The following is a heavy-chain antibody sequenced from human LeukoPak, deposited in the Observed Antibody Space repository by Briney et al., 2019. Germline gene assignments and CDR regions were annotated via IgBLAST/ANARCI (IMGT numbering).Heavy chain of an antibody. D-gene: IGHD3-9*01. CDR1: GYTFTGYY. CDR2: INPNSGGT. Sequence: ASVKVSCKASGYTFTGYYMHWVRQAPGQGLEWMGWINPNSGGTNYAQKFQGWVTMTRDTSISTAYMELSRLRSDDTAVYYCARGPPYDITGRRGYHWFDPWGQGTLVTVSS. V-gene: IGHV1-2*04. J-gene: IGHJ5*02. CDR3: ARGPPYDITGRRGYHWFDP.